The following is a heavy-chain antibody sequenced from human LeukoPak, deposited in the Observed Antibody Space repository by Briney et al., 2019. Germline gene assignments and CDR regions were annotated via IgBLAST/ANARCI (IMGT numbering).Heavy chain of an antibody. J-gene: IGHJ3*02. CDR2: IIPILGIA. Sequence: ASVKVSCKASGYTFTSYAISWVRQAPGQGLEWMGRIIPILGIANYAQKFQGRVTITADKSTSTAYMELSSLRSEDTAVYYCAREDYGDPGAFDIWGQGTMVTVSS. CDR3: AREDYGDPGAFDI. V-gene: IGHV1-69*04. D-gene: IGHD4-17*01. CDR1: GYTFTSYA.